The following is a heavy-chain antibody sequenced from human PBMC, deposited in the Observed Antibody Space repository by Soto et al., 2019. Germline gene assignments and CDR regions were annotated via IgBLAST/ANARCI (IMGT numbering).Heavy chain of an antibody. CDR2: ISYDGCNK. Sequence: PGGSLRLSCAATGFAFRTYGMHWVRRAPGKGLEWLAVISYDGCNKNHADSVQGRFTISRDNSKNTVYLQMNSLRAEDTAIYYCAKVVGYYYDGSGYYGDSWGQGTLVTVSS. CDR1: GFAFRTYG. CDR3: AKVVGYYYDGSGYYGDS. D-gene: IGHD3-22*01. J-gene: IGHJ4*02. V-gene: IGHV3-30*02.